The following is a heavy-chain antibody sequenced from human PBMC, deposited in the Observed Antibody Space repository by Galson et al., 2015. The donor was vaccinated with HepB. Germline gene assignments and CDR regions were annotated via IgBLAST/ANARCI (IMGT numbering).Heavy chain of an antibody. V-gene: IGHV3-53*01. CDR2: IYSGGST. CDR1: GFTVSSNY. D-gene: IGHD6-6*01. J-gene: IGHJ6*03. Sequence: SLRLSCAASGFTVSSNYMSWVRQAPGKGLEWVSVIYSGGSTYYADSVKGRFTISRDNSKNTLYLQMNSLRAEDTAVYYCAGAGLGRVAAKYYYMDVWGKGTTVTVSS. CDR3: AGAGLGRVAAKYYYMDV.